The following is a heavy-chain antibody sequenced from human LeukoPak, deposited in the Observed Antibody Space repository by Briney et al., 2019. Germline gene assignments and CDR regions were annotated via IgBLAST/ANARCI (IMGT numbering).Heavy chain of an antibody. V-gene: IGHV3-23*01. Sequence: GGSLRLSCAASGFTFSSYSMSWVRQAPGKGLEWVSAISGSGGSTYYADSVKGRFTISRDNSKDTLYLQMNSLRAEDTAVYYCARDQGPMGAFDIWGQGTMVTVSS. J-gene: IGHJ3*02. CDR1: GFTFSSYS. D-gene: IGHD2-8*01. CDR3: ARDQGPMGAFDI. CDR2: ISGSGGST.